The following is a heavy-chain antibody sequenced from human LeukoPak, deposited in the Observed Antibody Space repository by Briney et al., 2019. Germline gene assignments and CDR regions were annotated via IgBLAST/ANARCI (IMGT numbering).Heavy chain of an antibody. CDR1: GGSISSYY. V-gene: IGHV4-4*07. CDR3: ASGILYGDYLRY. D-gene: IGHD4-17*01. Sequence: SETLSLTCTVSGGSISSYYWSWIRQPAGKGLEWIGRIYTSGSTNYNPSLKSRVTMSVDTSKNQFSLKLSSVTAADTAVYYCASGILYGDYLRYWGQGTLVTVSS. CDR2: IYTSGST. J-gene: IGHJ4*02.